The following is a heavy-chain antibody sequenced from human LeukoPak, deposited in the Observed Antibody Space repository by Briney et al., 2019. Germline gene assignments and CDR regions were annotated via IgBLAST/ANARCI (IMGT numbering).Heavy chain of an antibody. CDR1: GFTFDDYA. Sequence: GRSLRLSCATSGFTFDDYAMHWVRQAPGKGLEWVSGISWNSGSTGYADSVKGRFTISRDNSKNTLYLQMNSLRAEDTAVYYCAKGRDYYYDSSVGHYWGQGTLVTVSS. J-gene: IGHJ4*02. CDR2: ISWNSGST. V-gene: IGHV3-9*01. D-gene: IGHD3-22*01. CDR3: AKGRDYYYDSSVGHY.